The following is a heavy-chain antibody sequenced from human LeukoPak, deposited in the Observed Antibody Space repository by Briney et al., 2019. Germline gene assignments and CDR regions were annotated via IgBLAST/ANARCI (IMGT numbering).Heavy chain of an antibody. V-gene: IGHV4-61*02. D-gene: IGHD4/OR15-4a*01. CDR2: IYTSGST. CDR3: ARASMDYGTNLGTDY. CDR1: GGSINFASYS. J-gene: IGHJ4*02. Sequence: SETLSLTCTVSGGSINFASYSWTWIRQPAGKGLEWIGRIYTSGSTNYNPSLKSRVTISIDTSKHQFSLELSSVTAADTAVYYCARASMDYGTNLGTDYWGREPWSPSPQ.